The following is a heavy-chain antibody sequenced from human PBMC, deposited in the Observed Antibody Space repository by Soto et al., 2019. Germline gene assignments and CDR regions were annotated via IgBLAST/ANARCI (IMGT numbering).Heavy chain of an antibody. V-gene: IGHV3-23*01. CDR2: ISGSGAGT. CDR3: AKDFDYGDYSIVY. Sequence: EVQLLESGGGSVQPGGSLRLSCAASGFTFNSYAMTWVRQTPGKGLEWVSSISGSGAGTSYAASVKGRFTISRDNSKNTLYLQMNSLRAEDSAVYYCAKDFDYGDYSIVYWGQGTLVTVSS. J-gene: IGHJ4*02. D-gene: IGHD4-17*01. CDR1: GFTFNSYA.